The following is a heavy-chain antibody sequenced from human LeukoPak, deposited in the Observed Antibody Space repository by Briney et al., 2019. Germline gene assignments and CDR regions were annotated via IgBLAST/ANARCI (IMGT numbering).Heavy chain of an antibody. D-gene: IGHD3-10*01. Sequence: ASVKVSCKASGYTFSSYGISWVRQAPGQGLEWMGWISAYNGNTKYAQKLQGRVTMTTDRSTSTAYMQLRSLRSDDTAVYYCARDITMIRGIGDAFDIWGQGTMVTVSA. V-gene: IGHV1-18*01. CDR3: ARDITMIRGIGDAFDI. CDR2: ISAYNGNT. J-gene: IGHJ3*02. CDR1: GYTFSSYG.